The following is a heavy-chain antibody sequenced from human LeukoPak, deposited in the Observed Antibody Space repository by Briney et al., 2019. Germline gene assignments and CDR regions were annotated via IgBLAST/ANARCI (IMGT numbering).Heavy chain of an antibody. CDR3: AREATTYYDILTGYLY. V-gene: IGHV1-69*04. Sequence: SVKVSCTASGGTFSSYAISWVRQAPGQGLEWMGRIIPILGIANYAQKFQGRVTITADKSTSTACMELSSLRSEDTAVYYCAREATTYYDILTGYLYWGQGTLVTVSS. CDR1: GGTFSSYA. CDR2: IIPILGIA. J-gene: IGHJ4*02. D-gene: IGHD3-9*01.